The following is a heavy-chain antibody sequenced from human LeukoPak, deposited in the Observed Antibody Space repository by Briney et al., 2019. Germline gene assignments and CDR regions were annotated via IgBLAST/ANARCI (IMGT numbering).Heavy chain of an antibody. CDR2: IKSSNT. D-gene: IGHD3-16*01. Sequence: SETLSLTCTVSGGSISSDRFHWTWVRQPAGKGLEWIGRIKSSNTNYNPSLKSRVSISLDTSTNQFSLKLSSLTAADTAVYYCARVPDWTYVPDYWGQGTLVTVSS. CDR3: ARVPDWTYVPDY. CDR1: GGSISSDRFH. J-gene: IGHJ4*02. V-gene: IGHV4-61*02.